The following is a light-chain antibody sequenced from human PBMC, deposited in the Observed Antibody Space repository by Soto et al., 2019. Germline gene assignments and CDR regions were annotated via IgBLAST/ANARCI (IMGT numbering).Light chain of an antibody. V-gene: IGLV2-14*01. CDR2: DVS. CDR3: SSYTSSSTPYV. J-gene: IGLJ1*01. CDR1: SSDVGGYNY. Sequence: QSVLTQPASVSGSPGQSSTISCTGTSSDVGGYNYVSWYQQHPGKAPKLMIYDVSNRLSGVSNRFSGSKSGNTASLTISGLQAEDEADDYCSSYTSSSTPYVFGTGTKVTVL.